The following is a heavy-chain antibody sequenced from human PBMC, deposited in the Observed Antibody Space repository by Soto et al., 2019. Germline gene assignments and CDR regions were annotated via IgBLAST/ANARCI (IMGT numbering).Heavy chain of an antibody. CDR1: GYTFTTYW. J-gene: IGHJ4*02. CDR2: IDPGNSYT. D-gene: IGHD2-2*01. CDR3: AGHTGLGPMPFGY. V-gene: IGHV5-10-1*01. Sequence: GESLKISCKGSGYTFTTYWITWVRQTPGKGLEWMGRIDPGNSYTSYNPSFQGHVTLSADMSISTAYLQWSGLKASDTAMYYCAGHTGLGPMPFGYWGQGTLVTVSS.